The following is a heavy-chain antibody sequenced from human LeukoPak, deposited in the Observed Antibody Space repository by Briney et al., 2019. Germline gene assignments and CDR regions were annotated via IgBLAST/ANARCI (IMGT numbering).Heavy chain of an antibody. CDR1: GFTFSSYW. V-gene: IGHV3-7*01. CDR3: VRDGDTSGYTN. J-gene: IGHJ4*02. CDR2: IKQDGSEK. D-gene: IGHD3-22*01. Sequence: TGGSLRLSCAASGFTFSSYWMHWVRQAPGKGLEWVANIKQDGSEKYYVDSVKGRFTISRDNAKNSLYLQTNSLRAEDTAVYSCVRDGDTSGYTNWGQGTLVTVSS.